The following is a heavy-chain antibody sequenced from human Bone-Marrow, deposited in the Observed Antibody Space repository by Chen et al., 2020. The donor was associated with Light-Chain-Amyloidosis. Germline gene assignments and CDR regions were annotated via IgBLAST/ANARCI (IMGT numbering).Heavy chain of an antibody. V-gene: IGHV5-51*01. J-gene: IGHJ4*02. Sequence: EVQLEHSGPEVQNPGESLKIPCKRSGYTFPNYWIGWVRQMPGKGLEWMGVIYPDDSDARYRPSFEGQVTISADKSITTAYLQWRSLKASDTAMYYCARRRDGYNFDYWGQGTLVTVSS. CDR3: ARRRDGYNFDY. D-gene: IGHD5-12*01. CDR2: IYPDDSDA. CDR1: GYTFPNYW.